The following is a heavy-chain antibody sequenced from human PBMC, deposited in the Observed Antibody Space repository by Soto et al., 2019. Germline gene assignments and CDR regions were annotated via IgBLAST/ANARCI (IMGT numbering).Heavy chain of an antibody. J-gene: IGHJ5*02. V-gene: IGHV4-39*01. CDR2: IYYSGST. CDR3: ARHMMAFDP. CDR1: GGSISSSSYY. Sequence: SETLSLTCTVSGGSISSSSYYWGWIRQPPGKGLEWIGSIYYSGSTYYNPSLKSRVTISVDTSKNQFSLKLSSVTAADTAVYYCARHMMAFDPWGQGTLVTVSS. D-gene: IGHD3-16*01.